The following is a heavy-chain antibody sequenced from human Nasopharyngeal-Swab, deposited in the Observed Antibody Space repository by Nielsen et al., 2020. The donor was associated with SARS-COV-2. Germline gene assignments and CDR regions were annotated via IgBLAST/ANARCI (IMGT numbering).Heavy chain of an antibody. Sequence: ASVKVSCKASGYTFTGYYMHWVRQAPGQGLEWMGRINPNSGGTNYAQKFQGRVTITRDTSASTAYMELSSLRPEDTAVYYCASTVGGSDAFDYWGQGTLVTVSS. V-gene: IGHV1-2*06. J-gene: IGHJ4*02. CDR3: ASTVGGSDAFDY. D-gene: IGHD4-17*01. CDR2: INPNSGGT. CDR1: GYTFTGYY.